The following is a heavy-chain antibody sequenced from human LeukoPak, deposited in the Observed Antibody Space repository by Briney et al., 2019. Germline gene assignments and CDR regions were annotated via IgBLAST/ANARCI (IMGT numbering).Heavy chain of an antibody. CDR1: GGSISSYY. CDR2: IYYSGST. J-gene: IGHJ6*04. CDR3: VRDPSGYSYGPPYYYYGMDV. D-gene: IGHD5-18*01. V-gene: IGHV4-59*01. Sequence: SETLSLTCTVSGGSISSYYWSWIRQPPGKGLEWIGYIYYSGSTNYNPSLKSRVTISVDTSKNQFSLKLSSVTAADTAVYYCVRDPSGYSYGPPYYYYGMDVWGKGTTVTVSS.